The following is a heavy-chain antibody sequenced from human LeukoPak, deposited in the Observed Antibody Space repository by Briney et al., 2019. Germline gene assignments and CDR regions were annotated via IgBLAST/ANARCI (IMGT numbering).Heavy chain of an antibody. CDR2: ISSSSSSI. J-gene: IGHJ4*02. CDR1: GFTFSSYS. CDR3: ARIRTDCGGDCYPIPYFDY. D-gene: IGHD2-21*01. Sequence: GGSLRLSCAASGFTFSSYSMNWVRQAPGKGLEWVSYISSSSSSIYYADSVKGRFTIFRDNAKNSLYLQMNSLRAEDTAVYYCARIRTDCGGDCYPIPYFDYWGQGTLVTVSS. V-gene: IGHV3-48*04.